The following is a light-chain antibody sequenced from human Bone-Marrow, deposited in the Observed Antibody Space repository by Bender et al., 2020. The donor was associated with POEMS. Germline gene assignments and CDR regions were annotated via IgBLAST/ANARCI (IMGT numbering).Light chain of an antibody. Sequence: NFLLTQPHSVSESPGKTVTISCARSSGTIASNYVQWYQQRPGGAPIVLIYEDNDRSPGVPDRFSGSIDSSSNSASLTISGLKTEDEADYYCQSFDGTSRVFGGGTKLTVL. CDR3: QSFDGTSRV. V-gene: IGLV6-57*03. CDR1: SGTIASNY. CDR2: EDN. J-gene: IGLJ3*02.